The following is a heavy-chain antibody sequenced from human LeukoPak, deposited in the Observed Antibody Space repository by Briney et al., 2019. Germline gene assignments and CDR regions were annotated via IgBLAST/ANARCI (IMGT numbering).Heavy chain of an antibody. Sequence: PGGSLILSCAASGFTFSTFGMNWVRQAPGKGLEWVSYISSDSNYIYYADSVKGRFTVSRDNGRNSLFLQMNGLRDEDAAVYYCARVKAEAYRGGDYWGQGALVTVSS. CDR2: ISSDSNYI. J-gene: IGHJ4*02. D-gene: IGHD3-16*01. CDR3: ARVKAEAYRGGDY. CDR1: GFTFSTFG. V-gene: IGHV3-48*02.